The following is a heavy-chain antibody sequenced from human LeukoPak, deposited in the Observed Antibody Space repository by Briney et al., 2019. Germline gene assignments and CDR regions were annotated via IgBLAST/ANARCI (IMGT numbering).Heavy chain of an antibody. CDR2: INPNSGGT. CDR3: ARGSGYSYGYYFDY. Sequence: ASVKVSCKASGYTFTGYYMHWVRQAPGQGLEWMGWINPNSGGTNYAQKFQGRVTMTRDTSISTAYMELSSLRSEDTAVYYCARGSGYSYGYYFDYWGQGTLVTVSS. CDR1: GYTFTGYY. D-gene: IGHD5-18*01. J-gene: IGHJ4*02. V-gene: IGHV1-2*02.